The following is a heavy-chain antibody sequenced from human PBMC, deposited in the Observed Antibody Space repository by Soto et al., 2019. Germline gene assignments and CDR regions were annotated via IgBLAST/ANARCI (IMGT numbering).Heavy chain of an antibody. Sequence: EVQLVECGGGLVQPGRSLRLSCAASGFTFDDYAMHWVRQAPGKGLEWVSGISWNSGSIGYADSVKGRFTISRDNAKNSLYLQMNSLRAEDTALYYCAKDGGYYYYGMDVWGQGTTVTVSS. J-gene: IGHJ6*02. CDR1: GFTFDDYA. D-gene: IGHD3-10*01. CDR3: AKDGGYYYYGMDV. V-gene: IGHV3-9*01. CDR2: ISWNSGSI.